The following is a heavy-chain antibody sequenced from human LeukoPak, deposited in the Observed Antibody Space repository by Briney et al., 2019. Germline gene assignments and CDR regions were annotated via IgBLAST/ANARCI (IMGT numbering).Heavy chain of an antibody. CDR1: GFTFSSYA. V-gene: IGHV3-30*04. J-gene: IGHJ4*02. Sequence: PGRSLRLSCAASGFTFSSYAIHWVRQAPGKGLEWVAVILYDGSNKYYADSVKGRFTISRDNSKNTLYLQMNSLRAEDTAVYYCARGDTVTTYYFDYWGQGTLVTVPS. D-gene: IGHD4-17*01. CDR2: ILYDGSNK. CDR3: ARGDTVTTYYFDY.